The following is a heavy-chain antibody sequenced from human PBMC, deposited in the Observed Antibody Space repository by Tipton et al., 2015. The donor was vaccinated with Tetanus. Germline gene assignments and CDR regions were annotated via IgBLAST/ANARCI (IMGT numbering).Heavy chain of an antibody. D-gene: IGHD2-2*01. Sequence: TLSLTCSVSGDSIRSEDYYWGWIRQSPGKGLEWLGYIYYSGSTYNNLSLKSRGSISLDASKNQFSLSLNSVTAADSATYYCARLTCSSPSCYYYYYYYVDVWGTGTAVAVSS. CDR1: GDSIRSEDYY. CDR3: ARLTCSSPSCYYYYYYYVDV. J-gene: IGHJ6*03. CDR2: IYYSGST. V-gene: IGHV4-30-4*01.